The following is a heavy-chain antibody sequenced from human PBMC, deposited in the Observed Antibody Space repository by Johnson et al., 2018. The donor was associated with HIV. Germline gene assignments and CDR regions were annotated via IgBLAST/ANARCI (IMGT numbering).Heavy chain of an antibody. CDR2: IRFAGSNK. CDR3: ATVGATVITPRGEAFDI. Sequence: QVQLVESGGGVVQPGGSLRLSCAASGFPFSNYGMHWVRQAPGKGLEWVAFIRFAGSNKYSVDSVKGRFTISRDSSKNTLELQMNSLRPEDTAVYYCATVGATVITPRGEAFDIWGQGTMVTVSS. D-gene: IGHD4-23*01. J-gene: IGHJ3*02. V-gene: IGHV3-30*02. CDR1: GFPFSNYG.